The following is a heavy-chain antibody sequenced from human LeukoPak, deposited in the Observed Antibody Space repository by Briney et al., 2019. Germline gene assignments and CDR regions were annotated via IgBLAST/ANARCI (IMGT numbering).Heavy chain of an antibody. D-gene: IGHD6-19*01. V-gene: IGHV4-61*02. Sequence: SETLSLTCTVSGVSISSGGYYWSWIRQPAGKGLEWIGRMYISGETNYNPSLKSRVTVSLDASKNHFSLKLNSVTAADTAVYFCASGIQGAGNNYWGQGILVTVSS. CDR1: GVSISSGGYY. CDR3: ASGIQGAGNNY. CDR2: MYISGET. J-gene: IGHJ4*02.